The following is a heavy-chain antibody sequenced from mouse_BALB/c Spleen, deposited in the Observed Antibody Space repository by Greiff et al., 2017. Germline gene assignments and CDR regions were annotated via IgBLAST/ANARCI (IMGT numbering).Heavy chain of an antibody. CDR1: GYAFTNYL. Sequence: QVQLQQSGAELVRPGTSVKVSCKASGYAFTNYLIEWVKQRPGQGLEWIGVINPGSGGTNYNEKFKGKATLTADKSSSTAYMQLSSLTSDDSAVYFCARDGYYFDYWGQGTTLTVSS. CDR2: INPGSGGT. D-gene: IGHD2-3*01. V-gene: IGHV1-54*01. J-gene: IGHJ2*01. CDR3: ARDGYYFDY.